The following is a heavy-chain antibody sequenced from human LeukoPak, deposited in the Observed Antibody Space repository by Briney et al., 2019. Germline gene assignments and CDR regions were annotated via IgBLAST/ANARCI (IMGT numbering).Heavy chain of an antibody. Sequence: PGGSLRLSCAASGFTFSSYGMHWVRQAPGKGLEWVAFIRYDGSNKYYADSVKGRFTISRDNSKNTLYLQMNSLRAEDTAVYYCAKIQRSLGANYGSGPDYWGQGTLVTVSS. V-gene: IGHV3-30*02. CDR1: GFTFSSYG. D-gene: IGHD3-10*01. J-gene: IGHJ4*02. CDR3: AKIQRSLGANYGSGPDY. CDR2: IRYDGSNK.